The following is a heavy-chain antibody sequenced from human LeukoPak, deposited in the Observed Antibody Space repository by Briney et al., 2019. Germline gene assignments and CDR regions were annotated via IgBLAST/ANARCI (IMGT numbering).Heavy chain of an antibody. J-gene: IGHJ4*02. CDR2: IDRGDNT. V-gene: IGHV3-53*01. D-gene: IGHD2-2*01. CDR1: GFSVSSNF. Sequence: EGSLRLSCVASGFSVSSNFMSWVRQAPGKGLEWVSLIDRGDNTYYADSVKGRFTISRDTSKNALYLQMNSLKAEDTAVYYCARDSCSLTMCFGFFDNWGQGSLVSVSS. CDR3: ARDSCSLTMCFGFFDN.